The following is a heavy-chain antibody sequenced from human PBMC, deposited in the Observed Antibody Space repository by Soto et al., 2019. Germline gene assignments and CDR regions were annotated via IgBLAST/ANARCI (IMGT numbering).Heavy chain of an antibody. CDR2: IYWDDDK. V-gene: IGHV2-5*02. J-gene: IGHJ4*02. CDR1: GFSLATSGVG. CDR3: AHRVGLQGNWNGGYFDF. Sequence: QVTLEESGPTRVKPTQTLTLTCTFSGFSLATSGVGVGWVRQPPGKALERLALIYWDDDKRYSPSLRSRLTVTTXXSXNXXVLTMTNMDPVDTATYYCAHRVGLQGNWNGGYFDFWGQGALVTVSS. D-gene: IGHD1-1*01.